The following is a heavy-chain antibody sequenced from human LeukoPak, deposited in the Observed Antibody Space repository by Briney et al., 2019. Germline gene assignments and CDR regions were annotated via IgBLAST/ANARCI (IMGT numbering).Heavy chain of an antibody. CDR3: TTGTWIQLWLADY. V-gene: IGHV3-15*01. Sequence: GGSLRLSCAASGFTSSNACMSWVRQAPGKGLEWVGHIKGKTDGGTTDYAAPVQGRFTISRDDSKNTLFLQMNSLKTEDTAVYYCTTGTWIQLWLADYWGQGTLVTVSS. J-gene: IGHJ4*02. CDR1: GFTSSNAC. D-gene: IGHD5-18*01. CDR2: IKGKTDGGTT.